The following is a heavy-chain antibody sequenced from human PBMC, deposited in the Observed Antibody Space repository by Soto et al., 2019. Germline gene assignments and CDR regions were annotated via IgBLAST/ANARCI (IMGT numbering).Heavy chain of an antibody. CDR1: GFTFSSYA. D-gene: IGHD2-21*01. Sequence: PGGSLRLSCAASGFTFSSYAMSWVRQAPGKGLEWVSAISGSGGSTYYADSVKGRFTISRDNSKNTLYLQMNSLRAEDTAVYYCAKGTSPSFRDSLPNYYYYYMDVWGKGTTVTVSS. CDR3: AKGTSPSFRDSLPNYYYYYMDV. V-gene: IGHV3-23*01. CDR2: ISGSGGST. J-gene: IGHJ6*03.